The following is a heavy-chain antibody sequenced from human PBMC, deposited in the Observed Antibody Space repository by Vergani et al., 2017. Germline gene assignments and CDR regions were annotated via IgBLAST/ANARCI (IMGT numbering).Heavy chain of an antibody. CDR1: GFFFSDYY. Sequence: QVQLVESGGGLVKPGGSLRLSCTASGFFFSDYYMSWLRQAPGKGLEWISYIASSDTTVYYADSVKGRFTISRDISKNTLFLHMNSLRPEDTAVYYCAKVGRSEVAGTFGAFDIWGQGKMVTVSS. J-gene: IGHJ3*02. CDR2: IASSDTTV. V-gene: IGHV3-11*01. D-gene: IGHD6-19*01. CDR3: AKVGRSEVAGTFGAFDI.